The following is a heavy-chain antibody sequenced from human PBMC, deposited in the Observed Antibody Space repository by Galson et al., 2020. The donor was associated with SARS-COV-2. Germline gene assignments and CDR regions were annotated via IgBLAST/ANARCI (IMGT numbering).Heavy chain of an antibody. J-gene: IGHJ5*02. Sequence: SVKVSCTVSGYTLTELSTHWVRQAPGKGLEWMGGFDPEDGETIYAQKFQGRVTMTEDTSTDTAYMELSSLRSEDTAVYYCATSTPHCTNGVCYTNWFDPWGQGTLVTVSS. CDR1: GYTLTELS. CDR3: ATSTPHCTNGVCYTNWFDP. CDR2: FDPEDGET. D-gene: IGHD2-8*01. V-gene: IGHV1-24*01.